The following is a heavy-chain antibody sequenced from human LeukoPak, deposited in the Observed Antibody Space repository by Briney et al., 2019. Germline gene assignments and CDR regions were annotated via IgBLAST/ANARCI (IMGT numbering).Heavy chain of an antibody. J-gene: IGHJ3*02. V-gene: IGHV3-15*01. CDR3: TPTGGIAGDAFDI. Sequence: GGSLRLSCAASGFTFSNAWMSWVRQAPGKGLEWVGRIKSKTDGGTTDYAAPVKGRFTISRDDSKNTLYLQMNSLKTEDTAVYYCTPTGGIAGDAFDIWGQGTMVTVSS. CDR2: IKSKTDGGTT. D-gene: IGHD6-13*01. CDR1: GFTFSNAW.